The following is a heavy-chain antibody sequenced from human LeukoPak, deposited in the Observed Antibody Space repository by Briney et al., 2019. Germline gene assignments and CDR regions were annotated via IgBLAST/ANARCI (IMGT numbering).Heavy chain of an antibody. Sequence: GGSLRLSCAASGFTFSSYAMSWVRQAPGKGLKWVSAISGSGGSTYYADSVKGRFTISRDNSKNTLYLQMNSLRAEDTAVYYCAKRGYYDSSGYFDYWGQGTLVTVSS. J-gene: IGHJ4*02. V-gene: IGHV3-23*01. D-gene: IGHD3-22*01. CDR3: AKRGYYDSSGYFDY. CDR1: GFTFSSYA. CDR2: ISGSGGST.